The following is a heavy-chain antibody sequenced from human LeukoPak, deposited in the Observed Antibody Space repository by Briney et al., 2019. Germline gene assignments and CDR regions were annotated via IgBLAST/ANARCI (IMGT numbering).Heavy chain of an antibody. D-gene: IGHD5-24*01. V-gene: IGHV3-30*02. CDR3: ARDFTI. J-gene: IGHJ4*02. Sequence: GGSLRLSCAASGFTFSSSGMHWVRQAPGKGLEWVAFIRYDGSEKYYVDSVEGRFTISGDNAKDTLYLQMNTLRAEDTAAYYCARDFTIRGQGTLVTVSS. CDR1: GFTFSSSG. CDR2: IRYDGSEK.